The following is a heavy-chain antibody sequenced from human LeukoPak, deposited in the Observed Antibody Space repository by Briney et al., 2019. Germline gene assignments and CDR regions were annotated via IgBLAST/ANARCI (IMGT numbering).Heavy chain of an antibody. J-gene: IGHJ6*02. Sequence: GSLRLSCAASGFTFSSYAMHWVRQAPGKGLEWVAVISYDGSNKYYADSVKGRFTISRDNSKNTLYLQMNSLRAEDTAVYYCARDPGALDYDILTGYYLDRYYYYYGMDVWGQGTTVTVSS. D-gene: IGHD3-9*01. V-gene: IGHV3-30-3*01. CDR1: GFTFSSYA. CDR2: ISYDGSNK. CDR3: ARDPGALDYDILTGYYLDRYYYYYGMDV.